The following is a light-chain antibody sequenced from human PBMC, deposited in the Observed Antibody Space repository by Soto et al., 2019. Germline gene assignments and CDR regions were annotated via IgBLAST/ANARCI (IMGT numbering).Light chain of an antibody. J-gene: IGKJ1*01. CDR2: NAS. Sequence: EIQLTQSPGTLSLSLWERATISCRASQSVSSNLAWYQQKPGQAPRLLIYNASTRATGIPARFSGSGSGTEFTLTISSLQSEDFAVYYCQRYNNWPPSWTFGQGTKVDIK. CDR3: QRYNNWPPSWT. V-gene: IGKV3-15*01. CDR1: QSVSSN.